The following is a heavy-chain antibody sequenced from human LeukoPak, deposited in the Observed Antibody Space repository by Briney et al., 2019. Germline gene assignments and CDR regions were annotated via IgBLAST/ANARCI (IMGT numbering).Heavy chain of an antibody. Sequence: GASVTVSCKASGYTFTGYYMHWVRQAPGQGLEWMGWINPNSGGTNYAQKFQGRVTMTRDTSISTAYMELSRLRSDDTAVYYCARERSSWEDAFDIWGQGTMVTVSS. CDR1: GYTFTGYY. CDR2: INPNSGGT. D-gene: IGHD6-13*01. CDR3: ARERSSWEDAFDI. V-gene: IGHV1-2*02. J-gene: IGHJ3*02.